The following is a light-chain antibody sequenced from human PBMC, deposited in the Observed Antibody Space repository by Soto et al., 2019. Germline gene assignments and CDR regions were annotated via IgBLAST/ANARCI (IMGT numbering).Light chain of an antibody. CDR2: EVT. J-gene: IGLJ2*01. CDR1: SGDIGSYTY. V-gene: IGLV2-14*01. Sequence: QSALTQPASVSGSPGQSITISCTGTSGDIGSYTYVSWYQQYPGKAPKLLISEVTNRPSGVSNRFPGSKSGNTASLTISGLQAEDEAHYYCSSYTTNSPPVVFGGGTKVTVL. CDR3: SSYTTNSPPVV.